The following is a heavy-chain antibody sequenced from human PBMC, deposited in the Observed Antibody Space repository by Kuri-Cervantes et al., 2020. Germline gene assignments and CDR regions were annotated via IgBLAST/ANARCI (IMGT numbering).Heavy chain of an antibody. Sequence: ASVKVSCKASGYTFTTYDINWVRQATGQGLEWMGWMNPNSGNTGYAQKFQGRVTMTRNTSISTAYMELRSLRPDDTAVYYCARGGGVTGGYFDLWGRGTLVTVSS. D-gene: IGHD2-21*02. J-gene: IGHJ2*01. CDR3: ARGGGVTGGYFDL. CDR1: GYTFTTYD. V-gene: IGHV1-8*01. CDR2: MNPNSGNT.